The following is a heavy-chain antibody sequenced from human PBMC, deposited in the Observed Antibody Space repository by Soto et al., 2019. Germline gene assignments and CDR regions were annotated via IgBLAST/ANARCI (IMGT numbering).Heavy chain of an antibody. Sequence: DVQLVESGGGLIQPGESLRLSCAAFGLTVSGKKYVAWVRQAPGKGLEWVSALYDVDGSFYADSVKGRFTTSSDSSKTTVYLQMNVLRPDDTAVYYCASWHEREHAYDVWGQGTTVTFSS. CDR1: GLTVSGKKY. CDR2: LYDVDGS. CDR3: ASWHEREHAYDV. D-gene: IGHD1-1*01. J-gene: IGHJ3*01. V-gene: IGHV3-53*01.